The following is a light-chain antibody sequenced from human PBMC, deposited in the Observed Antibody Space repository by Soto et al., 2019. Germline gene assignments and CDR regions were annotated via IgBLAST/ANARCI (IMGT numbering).Light chain of an antibody. Sequence: LTQPASVSGSPGQSITISCTGTNSDVGSYNLVSWYQQHPGKAPKVIIYEVSERPSGVSDRFSGSKSGNTASLMISGLQAEDEADYYCCSYAGSSIQSYVFGSGTKVTVL. V-gene: IGLV2-23*02. CDR3: CSYAGSSIQSYV. J-gene: IGLJ1*01. CDR1: NSDVGSYNL. CDR2: EVS.